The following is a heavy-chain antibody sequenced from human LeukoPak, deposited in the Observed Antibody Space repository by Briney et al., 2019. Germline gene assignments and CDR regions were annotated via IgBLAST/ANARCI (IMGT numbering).Heavy chain of an antibody. D-gene: IGHD3-22*01. CDR3: ARDLFYDSSGYCFDY. CDR2: IYYSGST. CDR1: GGSISSSSYY. V-gene: IGHV4-39*07. Sequence: SETLSLTCTVSGGSISSSSYYWGWIRQPPGKGLEWIGSIYYSGSTYYNPSLKSRVTISVDTSKNQFSLKLSSVTAADTAVYYCARDLFYDSSGYCFDYWGQGTLVTVSS. J-gene: IGHJ4*02.